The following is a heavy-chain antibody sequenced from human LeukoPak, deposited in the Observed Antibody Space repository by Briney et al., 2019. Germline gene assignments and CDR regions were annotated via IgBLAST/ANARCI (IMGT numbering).Heavy chain of an antibody. J-gene: IGHJ3*02. Sequence: SQTLSLTCTVSGGSISSGGYYWSWIRQHPGKGLEWIGYIYYSGSTYYNPSLKSRVTISVDTSKNQFSLKLSSVTAADTAVYYCASGDLAKGNAFDIWGQGTMVTVSS. D-gene: IGHD2-21*01. CDR1: GGSISSGGYY. CDR3: ASGDLAKGNAFDI. V-gene: IGHV4-31*03. CDR2: IYYSGST.